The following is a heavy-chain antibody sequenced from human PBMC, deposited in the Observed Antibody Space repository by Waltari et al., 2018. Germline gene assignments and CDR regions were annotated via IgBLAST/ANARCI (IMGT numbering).Heavy chain of an antibody. Sequence: EVYLAESGGGLVQPGGSLRLSCVASGFPLRLYSMTWVRQAPGKGLEWVAKIKFDGTGEYYVDSVRGRFTISRDNTKNSLYLQMNRLRDDDTAVYYCARGSADFVRFWDSWGQGTLVTVSS. V-gene: IGHV3-7*03. CDR2: IKFDGTGE. CDR1: GFPLRLYS. CDR3: ARGSADFVRFWDS. D-gene: IGHD3-10*01. J-gene: IGHJ4*02.